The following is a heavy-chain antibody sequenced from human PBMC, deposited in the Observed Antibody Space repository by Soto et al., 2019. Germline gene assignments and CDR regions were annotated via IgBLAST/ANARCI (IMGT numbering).Heavy chain of an antibody. V-gene: IGHV3-23*01. D-gene: IGHD2-15*01. J-gene: IGHJ4*02. CDR3: AKDSATFGRFDF. Sequence: GGSLRLSCAASGFTFSNYGMSWVRQPPGKGLEWVATISGNVADTYYPDSVKGRFTISRDNSKNMVYLQMSSLRVDDMATYYCAKDSATFGRFDFWGQGTLGIVSA. CDR1: GFTFSNYG. CDR2: ISGNVADT.